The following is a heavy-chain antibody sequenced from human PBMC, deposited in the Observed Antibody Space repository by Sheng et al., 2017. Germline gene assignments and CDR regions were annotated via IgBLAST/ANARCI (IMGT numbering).Heavy chain of an antibody. V-gene: IGHV4-39*01. CDR2: IYYTGSTS. CDR3: ARPAPSGGXYLGYFDY. CDR1: GGSLSSSSYY. J-gene: IGHJ4*02. D-gene: IGHD3-10*01. Sequence: QLQLQESGPGLVKPSETLSLTCIVSGGSLSSSSYYWGWIRQPPGKGLEWIGSIYYTGSTSYYNPSLKSRVTISVDTSNNQFSLKLSSVTAADTAVYYCARPAPSGGXYLGYFDYWGQGTLVTVSS.